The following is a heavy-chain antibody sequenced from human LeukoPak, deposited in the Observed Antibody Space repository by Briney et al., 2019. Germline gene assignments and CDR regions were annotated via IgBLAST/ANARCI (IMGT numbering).Heavy chain of an antibody. CDR2: ISGSGGST. J-gene: IGHJ4*02. V-gene: IGHV3-23*01. D-gene: IGHD2-2*01. CDR3: ARDRDCSSTSCPYEFDY. Sequence: HPGGSLRLSCAASGFTFSSYAMSWVRQAPGKGLEWVSAISGSGGSTYYADSVKGRFTISRDNSKNTLYLQMNSLRVEDTAVYYCARDRDCSSTSCPYEFDYWGQGTLVTVSS. CDR1: GFTFSSYA.